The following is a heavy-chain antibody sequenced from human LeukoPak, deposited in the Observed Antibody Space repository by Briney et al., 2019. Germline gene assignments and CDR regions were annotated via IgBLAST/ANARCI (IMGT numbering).Heavy chain of an antibody. CDR2: ISSYNGNT. CDR1: GYTFRTHG. D-gene: IGHD4-17*01. V-gene: IGHV1-18*01. J-gene: IGHJ4*02. Sequence: ASVKVSCKPSGYTFRTHGLSWVRQAPGQGLEWMGWISSYNGNTNYAQKAQGRLTMTTDTSTSTAYMELRSLRSDDTAVYYCARGNDYGDPLDYWGQGTQVTVSS. CDR3: ARGNDYGDPLDY.